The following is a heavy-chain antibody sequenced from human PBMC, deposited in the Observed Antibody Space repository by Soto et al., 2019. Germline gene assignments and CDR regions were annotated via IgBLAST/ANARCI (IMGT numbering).Heavy chain of an antibody. J-gene: IGHJ4*02. CDR3: ATHPQLHTIFGVVIHPIDY. Sequence: GGSLRLSCAASGFTFSSYGMSWVRQAPGKGLEWVSAISGSGGSTYYADSVKGRFTISRDNSKNTLYLQMNSLRAEDTAVYYCATHPQLHTIFGVVIHPIDYWGQGTLVTVSS. CDR1: GFTFSSYG. CDR2: ISGSGGST. D-gene: IGHD3-3*01. V-gene: IGHV3-23*01.